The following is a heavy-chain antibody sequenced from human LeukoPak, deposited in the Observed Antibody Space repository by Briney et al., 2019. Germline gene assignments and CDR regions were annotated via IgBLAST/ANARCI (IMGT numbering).Heavy chain of an antibody. D-gene: IGHD5-12*01. CDR2: INPSGGST. CDR3: ARDVVRGYSGYGRYFGY. V-gene: IGHV1-46*01. J-gene: IGHJ4*02. Sequence: ASXKVSCKASGYTFTSYYMHWVRQAPGQGLEGMGIINPSGGSTSYAQKFQGRVTMPSDTSTSTVYMELSSLRSEDTAVYYCARDVVRGYSGYGRYFGYWGQGTLVTVSS. CDR1: GYTFTSYY.